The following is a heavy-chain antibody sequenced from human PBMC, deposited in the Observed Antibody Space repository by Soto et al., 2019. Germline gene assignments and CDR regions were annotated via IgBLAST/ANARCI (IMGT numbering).Heavy chain of an antibody. Sequence: QVQLVESGGGVVQPGRSLRLSCAASGFTFSSYGMHWVRQAPGKGLEWVAVIWYDGSNKYYADSVKGRFTISRDNSKNPLYLQMNSLRAEDTAVYYCAREEAVAGTALDYWGQGTLVTVSS. CDR2: IWYDGSNK. V-gene: IGHV3-33*01. CDR1: GFTFSSYG. D-gene: IGHD6-19*01. CDR3: AREEAVAGTALDY. J-gene: IGHJ4*02.